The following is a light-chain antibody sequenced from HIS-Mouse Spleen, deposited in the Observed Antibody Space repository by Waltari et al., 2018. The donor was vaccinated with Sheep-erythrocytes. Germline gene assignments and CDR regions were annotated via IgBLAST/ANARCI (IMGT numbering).Light chain of an antibody. CDR1: SRDVGGYNY. V-gene: IGLV2-8*01. J-gene: IGLJ3*02. CDR2: EVS. CDR3: SSYAGSNNWV. Sequence: QSALTQPPSASGSPGQSVTIPCTGTSRDVGGYNYVSWYQQHPGKPPKPMIYEVSKRPSGVPDRFSGSKSGNTASLTVSGLQAEDEADYYCSSYAGSNNWVFGGGTKLTVL.